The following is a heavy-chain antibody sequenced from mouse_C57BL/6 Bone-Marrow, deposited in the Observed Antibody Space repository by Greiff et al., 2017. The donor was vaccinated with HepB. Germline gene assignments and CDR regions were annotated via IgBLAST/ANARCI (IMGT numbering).Heavy chain of an antibody. J-gene: IGHJ4*01. CDR1: GFTFSDYG. CDR3: AREELYYAMDY. V-gene: IGHV5-17*01. Sequence: EVNVVESGGGLVKPGGSLKLSCAASGFTFSDYGMHWVRQAPEKGLEWVAYISSGSSTIYYADTVKGRFTISRDNAKNTLFLQMTSLRSEDTAMYYCAREELYYAMDYWGQGTSVTVSS. CDR2: ISSGSSTI.